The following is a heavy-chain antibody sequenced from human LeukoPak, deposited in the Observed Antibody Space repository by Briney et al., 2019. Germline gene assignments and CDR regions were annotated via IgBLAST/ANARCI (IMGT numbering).Heavy chain of an antibody. CDR3: ARDQPPTIGVHPFDF. V-gene: IGHV3-53*04. D-gene: IGHD3-3*01. Sequence: GGSLRLSCAASGFTVSSNFMSWVPQAPGKGLDWVSVIYSDGNIYYADSVKGRFTISRHSSKNTLYLQMNSLRAEDTAMYYCARDQPPTIGVHPFDFWGQGTLVSVSS. CDR2: IYSDGNI. CDR1: GFTVSSNF. J-gene: IGHJ4*02.